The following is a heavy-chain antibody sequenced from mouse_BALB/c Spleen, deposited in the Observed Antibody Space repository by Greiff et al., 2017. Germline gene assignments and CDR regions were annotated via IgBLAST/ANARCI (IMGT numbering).Heavy chain of an antibody. J-gene: IGHJ3*01. V-gene: IGHV3-6*02. CDR3: ARDVPFAY. CDR2: ISYDGSN. Sequence: EVKLVESGPGLVKPSQSLSLTCSVTGYSITSGYYWNWIRQFPGNKLEWMGYISYDGSNNYNPSLKNRISITRDTSKNQFFLKLNSVTTEDTATYYCARDVPFAYWGQGTLVTVSA. CDR1: GYSITSGYY.